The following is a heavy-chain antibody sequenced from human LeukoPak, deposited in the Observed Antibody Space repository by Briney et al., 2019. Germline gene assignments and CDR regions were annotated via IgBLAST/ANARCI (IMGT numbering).Heavy chain of an antibody. D-gene: IGHD1/OR15-1a*01. CDR2: IYSGGST. J-gene: IGHJ4*02. V-gene: IGHV3-66*01. CDR1: GSALTSST. CDR3: ARASTNNWYNYFDF. Sequence: GGSLRLSCAASGSALTSSTMSWVPPAPRKGPGCVSLIYSGGSTYYADSVKGRFTISRDKSKNTLYLEMNSLRADDTAVYYCARASTNNWYNYFDFWGQGTLVTVSS.